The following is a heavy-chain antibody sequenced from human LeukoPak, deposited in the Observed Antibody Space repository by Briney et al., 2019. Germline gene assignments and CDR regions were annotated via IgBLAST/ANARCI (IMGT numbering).Heavy chain of an antibody. CDR3: ARGGYSGYDPYYYYYYMDV. J-gene: IGHJ6*03. D-gene: IGHD5-12*01. CDR2: IYTSGST. Sequence: SETLSLTCTVSGGSISSYYWSWIRQPPGKGLEWIGYIYTSGSTNYNPSLKSRVTISVDTSKNQFSLKLSSVTAADTAVYYCARGGYSGYDPYYYYYYMDVRGKGTTVTVYS. CDR1: GGSISSYY. V-gene: IGHV4-4*09.